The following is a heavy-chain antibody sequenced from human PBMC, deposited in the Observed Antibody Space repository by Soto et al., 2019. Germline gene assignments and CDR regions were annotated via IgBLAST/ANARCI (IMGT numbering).Heavy chain of an antibody. CDR2: INAGNDNT. CDR3: AREGPPYYYYYMDV. Sequence: ASVKVSCTASGYTFTRYAMHWVRQAPGQRLEWMGWINAGNDNTKYSQKFQGRVTFTRDTSASTAYMELSSLRSEDTAVYYCAREGPPYYYYYMDVWGKGTTVTVSS. J-gene: IGHJ6*03. CDR1: GYTFTRYA. V-gene: IGHV1-3*01.